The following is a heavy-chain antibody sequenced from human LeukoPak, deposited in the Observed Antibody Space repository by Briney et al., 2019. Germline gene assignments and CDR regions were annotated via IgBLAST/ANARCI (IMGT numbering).Heavy chain of an antibody. CDR2: IYHDGNA. CDR1: GGSFNTYY. Sequence: PSETLSLTCAVYGGSFNTYYWSWIRQPPGKGLEWIAEIYHDGNANYNPSLKSRVTISVDTSNNHFSLKLNSVTAADTAVYYCASGVLRFLEWLSNAGYYYYYMDVWGKGTTVTVSS. D-gene: IGHD3-3*01. CDR3: ASGVLRFLEWLSNAGYYYYYMDV. J-gene: IGHJ6*03. V-gene: IGHV4-34*01.